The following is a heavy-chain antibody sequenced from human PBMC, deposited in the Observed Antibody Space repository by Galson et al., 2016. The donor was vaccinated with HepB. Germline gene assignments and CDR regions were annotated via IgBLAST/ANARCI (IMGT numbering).Heavy chain of an antibody. CDR3: AREKGGSTMASHWFDP. Sequence: SLRLSCAASGFTFSTQSMNWVRQAPGKGLEWVASISSRSTYIHYADSVEGRFTISRDNAENSLYLEMSSLRVEDTALYYCAREKGGSTMASHWFDPWGQGTLVAVSS. CDR1: GFTFSTQS. J-gene: IGHJ5*02. CDR2: ISSRSTYI. V-gene: IGHV3-21*01. D-gene: IGHD4/OR15-4a*01.